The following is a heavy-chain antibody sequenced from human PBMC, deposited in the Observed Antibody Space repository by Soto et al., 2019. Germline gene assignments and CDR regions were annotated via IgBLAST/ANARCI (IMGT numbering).Heavy chain of an antibody. J-gene: IGHJ6*02. CDR1: XXXFSSYA. V-gene: IGHV3-30-3*01. Sequence: QVQLVESGGGVVQPGRSLRLSCAAXXXXFSSYAMHWVRQAPGKGLEWVAVISYDGSNKYYADSVKGRFTISRDNSKNTLYLQMNSLRAEDTAVYYCARDRLRYNWNDFPYYYYGMDVWGQGTTVTVSS. CDR2: ISYDGSNK. CDR3: ARDRLRYNWNDFPYYYYGMDV. D-gene: IGHD1-1*01.